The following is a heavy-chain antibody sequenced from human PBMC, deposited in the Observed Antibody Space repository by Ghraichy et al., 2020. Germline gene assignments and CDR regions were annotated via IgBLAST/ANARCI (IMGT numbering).Heavy chain of an antibody. Sequence: GSLRLACAASGLTFMNLHWVRRAPGKGLEWVAVISVDGNFKYYADSVKGRFTISRDFSKNTLYLQLNSLTAEDTAVYYCAHDQGGAYQAYFDYWGQGTQVTVSS. CDR2: ISVDGNFK. CDR1: GLTFMNL. V-gene: IGHV3-30-3*02. CDR3: AHDQGGAYQAYFDY. D-gene: IGHD2-2*01. J-gene: IGHJ4*02.